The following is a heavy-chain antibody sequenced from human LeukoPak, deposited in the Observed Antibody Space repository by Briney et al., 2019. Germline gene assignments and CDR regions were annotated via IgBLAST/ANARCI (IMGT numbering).Heavy chain of an antibody. D-gene: IGHD1-1*01. CDR2: TYYRSKWNS. V-gene: IGHV6-1*01. Sequence: SQTLSLTCAISGDSASSNSASWNWIRQSPSRGLEWLGRTYYRSKWNSDYAVSVKSRITINPDTSKNQFSLHLESVTPEDTAVYYCARDPDNSYEWGPFDPWGQGTLVTVSS. CDR1: GDSASSNSAS. J-gene: IGHJ5*02. CDR3: ARDPDNSYEWGPFDP.